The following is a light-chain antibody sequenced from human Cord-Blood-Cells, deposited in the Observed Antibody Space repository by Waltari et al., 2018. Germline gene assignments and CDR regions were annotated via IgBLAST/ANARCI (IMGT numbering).Light chain of an antibody. CDR1: SSNTGRTT. CDR3: AAWDDSLNGWV. CDR2: SNN. V-gene: IGLV1-44*01. J-gene: IGLJ3*02. Sequence: QAGLTQPPQASGTPGRRVTLSCSPRSSNTGRTTLNWYQQPPGTAPKLLIYSNNQRPSGFPVRFSGSRSGTSASLAISGLQSEDEADYYCAAWDDSLNGWVFGGGTKLTVL.